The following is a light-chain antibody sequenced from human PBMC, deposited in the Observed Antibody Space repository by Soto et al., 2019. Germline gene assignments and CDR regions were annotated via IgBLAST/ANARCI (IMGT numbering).Light chain of an antibody. CDR3: QQRSYWPGT. CDR1: QSINNN. V-gene: IGKV3-15*01. Sequence: EIVMTQSPATLSVSPGESGTLSCRTSQSINNNLAWYQQKPGQASRLLIYGASTRATAIPARFSGSGSGTEFTLTISSLQSEDFAVYYCQQRSYWPGTFGQGTKLEIK. CDR2: GAS. J-gene: IGKJ2*01.